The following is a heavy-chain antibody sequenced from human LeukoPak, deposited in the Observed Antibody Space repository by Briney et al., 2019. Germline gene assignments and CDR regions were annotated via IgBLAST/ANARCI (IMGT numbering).Heavy chain of an antibody. V-gene: IGHV1-8*03. CDR3: AVTIRAAAGTTAFDY. CDR2: MNPNSGNT. D-gene: IGHD6-13*01. CDR1: GYTFTSYD. J-gene: IGHJ4*02. Sequence: GASVKVSCKASGYTFTSYDINWVRQATGQGLEWMGWMNPNSGNTGYAQKFQGRVTITRNTSISTAYMELSSLRSEDTAVYYCAVTIRAAAGTTAFDYWDQGTLVTVSS.